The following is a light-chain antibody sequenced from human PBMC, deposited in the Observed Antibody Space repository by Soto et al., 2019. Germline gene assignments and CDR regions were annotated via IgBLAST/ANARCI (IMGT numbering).Light chain of an antibody. V-gene: IGKV3-20*01. CDR2: GAS. Sequence: IVLTQSPGTLSLYPGERATLSCRASRSVSNNYLAWYQQKPGQAPRLVIYGASSRATGIPDRFSASGSGTDFTLTISRLEPEDFAVYYCQQYISSPLTFGQGTKVDIK. J-gene: IGKJ1*01. CDR1: RSVSNNY. CDR3: QQYISSPLT.